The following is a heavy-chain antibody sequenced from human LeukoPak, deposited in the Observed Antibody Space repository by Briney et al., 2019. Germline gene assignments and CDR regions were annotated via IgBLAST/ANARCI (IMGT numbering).Heavy chain of an antibody. Sequence: GGSLRLSCAASGFTFSSYSMNWVRQAPGKGLEWVSSISSSSNYIYYADSVKGRFTISRDNAKNSLYLQMNSLRAEDTAVYYCARDHVDFWSGYYYPKSTDIDYWGQGTLVTVSS. D-gene: IGHD3-3*01. CDR1: GFTFSSYS. J-gene: IGHJ4*02. V-gene: IGHV3-21*01. CDR3: ARDHVDFWSGYYYPKSTDIDY. CDR2: ISSSSNYI.